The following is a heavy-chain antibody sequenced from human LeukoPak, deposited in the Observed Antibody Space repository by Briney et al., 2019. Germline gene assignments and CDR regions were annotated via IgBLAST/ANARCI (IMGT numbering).Heavy chain of an antibody. D-gene: IGHD3-22*01. Sequence: GGSLRLSCAASGFTFTTYWMTWVRQAPGKGLEWVASINQDGTEKYYVDSVKGRFTISRDNAKNSLYLQMNSLRAEDTALYYCATGSYYYDSSGYYYGYDAFNIWGQGTMVTVSS. V-gene: IGHV3-7*03. CDR1: GFTFTTYW. CDR3: ATGSYYYDSSGYYYGYDAFNI. CDR2: INQDGTEK. J-gene: IGHJ3*02.